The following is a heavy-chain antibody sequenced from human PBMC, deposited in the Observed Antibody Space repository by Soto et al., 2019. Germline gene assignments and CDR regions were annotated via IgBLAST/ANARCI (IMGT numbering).Heavy chain of an antibody. V-gene: IGHV4-39*01. J-gene: IGHJ4*02. Sequence: SETLSLTSTVSDGSISSSSYYWGWIRQPPGKGLEWIGSIFYSGRTYYNPSLKSRVTISVDTSKNQFSLKLSSVTAADTAVYYCARPSYGSYGSEGNDYWGQGTLVTVSS. CDR3: ARPSYGSYGSEGNDY. CDR1: DGSISSSSYY. CDR2: IFYSGRT. D-gene: IGHD1-26*01.